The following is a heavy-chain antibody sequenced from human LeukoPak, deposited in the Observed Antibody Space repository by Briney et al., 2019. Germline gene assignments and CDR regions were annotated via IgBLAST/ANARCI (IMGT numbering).Heavy chain of an antibody. Sequence: GGSLRLSCAASGFSVNNNYMSWVRQAPGKGLEWVSSMYGDGSTYYADSVKGRFSISRDSSKNTMYLQMNSLRDEDTAVYFCARDAAQGGGNSDEWGQGTLVTVSS. CDR1: GFSVNNNY. D-gene: IGHD4-23*01. CDR3: ARDAAQGGGNSDE. CDR2: MYGDGST. J-gene: IGHJ4*02. V-gene: IGHV3-53*01.